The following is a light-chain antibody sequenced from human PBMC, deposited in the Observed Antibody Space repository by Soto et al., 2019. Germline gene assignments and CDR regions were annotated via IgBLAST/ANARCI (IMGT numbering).Light chain of an antibody. Sequence: GMTQSPSAVSLSPGERATLSCRASESVSNNLAWYQQKAGQAPRLLIYGASTRATGIPARFSGSGSGTEFTVTISSLQSEDFAVYYCQQYNNWPMTFGQGTKVDI. V-gene: IGKV3-15*01. CDR2: GAS. CDR3: QQYNNWPMT. CDR1: ESVSNN. J-gene: IGKJ1*01.